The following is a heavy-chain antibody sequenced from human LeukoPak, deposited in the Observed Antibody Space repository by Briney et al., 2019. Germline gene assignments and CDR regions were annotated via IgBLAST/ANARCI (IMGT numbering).Heavy chain of an antibody. CDR2: ISYDGSNK. CDR3: AKDEYSYGIFDY. J-gene: IGHJ4*02. V-gene: IGHV3-30-3*01. D-gene: IGHD5-18*01. Sequence: GGSLRLSCAASGFTFSSYAMHWVRQAPGKGLEWVAVISYDGSNKYYADSVKGRFTIPRDNSKNTLYLQMNSLRAEDTVVYYCAKDEYSYGIFDYWGQGTLVTVSS. CDR1: GFTFSSYA.